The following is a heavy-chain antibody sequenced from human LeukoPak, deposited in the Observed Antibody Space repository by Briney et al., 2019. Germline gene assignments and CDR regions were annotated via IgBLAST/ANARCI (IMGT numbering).Heavy chain of an antibody. CDR2: INSDGSST. CDR3: AREPPARDEGQIDY. Sequence: QPGGSLLLSCAASGFTFSSYWMHWGRQAPGKGVVWVSRINSDGSSTSYADSVKGRFTISRDNAKNTLYLQMNSLRAEDTAVYYCAREPPARDEGQIDYWGQGTLVTVSS. CDR1: GFTFSSYW. J-gene: IGHJ4*02. V-gene: IGHV3-74*01.